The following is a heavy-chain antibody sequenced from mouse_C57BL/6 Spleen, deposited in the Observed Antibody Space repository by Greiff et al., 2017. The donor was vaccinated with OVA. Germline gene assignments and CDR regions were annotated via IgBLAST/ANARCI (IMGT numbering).Heavy chain of an antibody. CDR2: IYPGSGST. Sequence: QVQLQQPGAELVKPGASVKMSCKASGYTFTSYWINWVKQRPGQGLEWIGEIYPGSGSTNYNEKFKSKATLTVDTSSSTAYMQRSSLTSEDSAVYYCARKGSNYGYWGQGTTLTVSS. CDR3: ARKGSNYGY. CDR1: GYTFTSYW. V-gene: IGHV1-55*01. D-gene: IGHD2-5*01. J-gene: IGHJ2*01.